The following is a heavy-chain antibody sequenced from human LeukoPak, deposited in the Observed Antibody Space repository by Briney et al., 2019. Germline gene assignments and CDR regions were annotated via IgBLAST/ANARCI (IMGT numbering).Heavy chain of an antibody. CDR3: ARDFYYYGSGSYYPDAFDI. Sequence: PSETLSLTCTVSGYSISSGYYWGWIRQPPGKGLEWIGSIYHSGSTYYNPSLKSRVTISVDTSKNQFSLKLSSVTAADTAVYYCARDFYYYGSGSYYPDAFDIWGQGTMVTVSS. D-gene: IGHD3-10*01. CDR2: IYHSGST. CDR1: GYSISSGYY. J-gene: IGHJ3*02. V-gene: IGHV4-38-2*02.